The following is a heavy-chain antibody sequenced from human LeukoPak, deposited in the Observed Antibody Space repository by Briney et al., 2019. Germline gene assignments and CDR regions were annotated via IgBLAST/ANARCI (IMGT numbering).Heavy chain of an antibody. V-gene: IGHV1-2*02. Sequence: GASVKVSCKASGYTFTSYAMHWVRQAPGQRLEGMGWINPNSGGTNYAQKFQGRVTMTRDTSISTAYMELSRLRSDDTAVYYCARDRVNTMVRGPKENWFDPWGQGTLVTVSS. D-gene: IGHD3-10*01. CDR1: GYTFTSYA. CDR3: ARDRVNTMVRGPKENWFDP. CDR2: INPNSGGT. J-gene: IGHJ5*02.